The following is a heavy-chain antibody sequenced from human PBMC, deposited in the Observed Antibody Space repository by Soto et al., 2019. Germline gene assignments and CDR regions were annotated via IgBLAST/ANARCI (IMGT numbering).Heavy chain of an antibody. CDR2: INYSGST. CDR3: ARVLSGYEDERYYGMDV. V-gene: IGHV4-31*03. J-gene: IGHJ6*02. D-gene: IGHD5-12*01. CDR1: GGSISSGGYY. Sequence: SETLSLTCTVSGGSISSGGYYWSWIRQHPGKGLEWIGEINYSGSTYYNPSLKSRVTISVDTSKNQFSLKLSSVTAADTAVYYCARVLSGYEDERYYGMDVWGQGTTVTVSS.